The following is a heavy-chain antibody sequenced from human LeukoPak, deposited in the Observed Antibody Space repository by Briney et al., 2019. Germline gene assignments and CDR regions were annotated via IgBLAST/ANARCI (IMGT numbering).Heavy chain of an antibody. CDR1: GGTFSSYA. J-gene: IGHJ4*02. V-gene: IGHV1-69*13. D-gene: IGHD3-3*01. CDR2: IIPIFGTA. CDR3: ARVDVFGWFFDY. Sequence: SVKVSCKASGGTFSSYAISWVRQAPGQGLEWMGGIIPIFGTANYAQKFQGRVTITADESTSTAYMELSSLRSEDTAAYYCARVDVFGWFFDYWGQGTLVTVSS.